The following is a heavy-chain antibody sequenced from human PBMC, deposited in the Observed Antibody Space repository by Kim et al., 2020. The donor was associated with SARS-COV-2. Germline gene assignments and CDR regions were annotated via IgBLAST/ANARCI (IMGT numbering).Heavy chain of an antibody. V-gene: IGHV1-69*01. Sequence: QKFQGRVTITADESTSTAYMELSSLRSEDTAVYYCARWRDGYNFLGAFDIWGQGTMVTVSS. J-gene: IGHJ3*02. CDR3: ARWRDGYNFLGAFDI. D-gene: IGHD5-12*01.